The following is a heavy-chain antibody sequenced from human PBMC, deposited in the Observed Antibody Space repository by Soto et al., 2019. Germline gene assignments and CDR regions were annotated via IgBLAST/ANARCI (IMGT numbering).Heavy chain of an antibody. V-gene: IGHV3-23*01. CDR2: VSGSGCST. J-gene: IGHJ4*02. CDR1: GFTFSSYA. CDR3: ARRGPGTYFDY. Sequence: PGGSLRLSCAASGFTFSSYAMRWVRQAPGKGLEWVSAVSGSGCSTYYADSVKGRFTISRDNSKNTLYLQMNSLRAEDTAVYYCARRGPGTYFDYWGQGTLVTVSS. D-gene: IGHD6-13*01.